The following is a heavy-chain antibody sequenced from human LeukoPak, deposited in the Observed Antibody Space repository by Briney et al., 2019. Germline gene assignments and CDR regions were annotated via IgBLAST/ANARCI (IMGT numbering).Heavy chain of an antibody. J-gene: IGHJ4*02. V-gene: IGHV4-59*01. CDR1: GGSISSYY. D-gene: IGHD2-15*01. CDR2: IYYSGSP. Sequence: PSETLSLTCTVSGGSISSYYWSWIRQPPGKGLEWIGYIYYSGSPNYNPSLKSRVTISFETSKNQSSLKLSSVTAADTAVYYCARGIAPLAYWGQGTLVTVSS. CDR3: ARGIAPLAY.